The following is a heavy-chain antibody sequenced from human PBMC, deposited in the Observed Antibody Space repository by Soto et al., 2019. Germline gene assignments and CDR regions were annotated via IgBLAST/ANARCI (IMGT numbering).Heavy chain of an antibody. D-gene: IGHD1-26*01. CDR3: AKGDGGSYLQPPLLFAC. V-gene: IGHV3-30*18. J-gene: IGHJ4*02. CDR1: GFIFSSYG. Sequence: QVQLVESGGGVGQPGRSLRLSCAASGFIFSSYGMHWVRQAPGKGLEWVAVISYDGSNKYYADSVKGRFTISRDNSKNTLYLQMNSLTAQDTAVYYCAKGDGGSYLQPPLLFACWGQGTLVTVSS. CDR2: ISYDGSNK.